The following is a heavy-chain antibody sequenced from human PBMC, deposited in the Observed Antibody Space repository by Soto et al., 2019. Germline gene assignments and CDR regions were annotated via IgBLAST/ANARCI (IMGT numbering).Heavy chain of an antibody. Sequence: QVQLVQSGAEVKKPGSSVKVSCKASGDTFTTYTINWVRQAPGQGLEWMGGIVPILAAGTYAQKFQGRATITADRSTTTAYLDLSSLRSDETAVYYCAREGEGIPAHRYWGQGTLVTVSS. CDR3: AREGEGIPAHRY. D-gene: IGHD3-16*01. V-gene: IGHV1-69*06. CDR2: IVPILAAG. J-gene: IGHJ4*02. CDR1: GDTFTTYT.